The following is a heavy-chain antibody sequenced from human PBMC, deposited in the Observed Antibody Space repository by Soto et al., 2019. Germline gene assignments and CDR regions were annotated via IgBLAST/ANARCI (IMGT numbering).Heavy chain of an antibody. D-gene: IGHD6-6*01. CDR1: GGSISSSSYY. J-gene: IGHJ5*02. CDR2: IYYSGST. CDR3: ARLSPSSWFDP. Sequence: QLQLQESGPGLVKPSETLSLTCTVSGGSISSSSYYWGWIRQPPGKGLEWIGSIYYSGSTYYNPSLKSRVTRPQDTSQNHVSRKQSAVTAADTAVYYGARLSPSSWFDPRGPGTLVTVSS. V-gene: IGHV4-39*02.